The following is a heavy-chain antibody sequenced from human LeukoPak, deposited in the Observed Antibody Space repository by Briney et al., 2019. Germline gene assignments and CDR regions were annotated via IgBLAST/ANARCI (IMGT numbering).Heavy chain of an antibody. J-gene: IGHJ6*02. V-gene: IGHV5-51*01. CDR3: ARSAYAGVAAADGMDV. CDR2: IYPGDSDT. D-gene: IGHD6-13*01. CDR1: GYSFTSYW. Sequence: GESLKISCKGSGYSFTSYWIGWVRQMPGKGLEWMGIIYPGDSDTRYSPSFQGQVTISADKSISTAYLQWSSLKASDTAMYYCARSAYAGVAAADGMDVWGQGTTVTVSS.